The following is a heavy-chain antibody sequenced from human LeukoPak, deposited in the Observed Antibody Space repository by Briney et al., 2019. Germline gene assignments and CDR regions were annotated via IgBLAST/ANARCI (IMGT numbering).Heavy chain of an antibody. V-gene: IGHV5-51*01. J-gene: IGHJ3*02. CDR3: ARPYYYGSGSYWDAFDI. Sequence: GESLKISCKGSGYSFTSYWIGWVRQMPGKGLEWMGIIYPGDSDTRYSPPFQGQVTISADKSISTAYLQWSSLKASDTAMYYCARPYYYGSGSYWDAFDIWGQGTMVTVSS. D-gene: IGHD3-10*01. CDR2: IYPGDSDT. CDR1: GYSFTSYW.